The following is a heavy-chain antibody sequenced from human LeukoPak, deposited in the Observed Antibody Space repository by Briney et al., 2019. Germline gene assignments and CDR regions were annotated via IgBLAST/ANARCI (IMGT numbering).Heavy chain of an antibody. CDR2: IIPIFGTA. V-gene: IGHV1-69*01. CDR3: ARKASSTSGYAFVI. D-gene: IGHD2-2*01. J-gene: IGHJ3*02. CDR1: GGTFSSYA. Sequence: ASVKVSCKASGGTFSSYAISWVRQAPGQGLEWMGGIIPIFGTANYAQKFRGRVTITADESTSTAYMELSSLRSEDTAVYYCARKASSTSGYAFVIWGQGTMVTVSS.